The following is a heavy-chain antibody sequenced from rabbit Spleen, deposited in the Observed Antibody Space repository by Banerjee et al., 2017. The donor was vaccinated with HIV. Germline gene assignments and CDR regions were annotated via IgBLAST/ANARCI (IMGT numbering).Heavy chain of an antibody. Sequence: QSLEESGGDLVKPGASLTLTCTASGFSFSSSDYMCWVRQAPGKGLEWISCIAGSSSDFTYSATWAKGRFTCSKTSSTTVTLQMMGLTAADTATYFCARDAGTSFSTYGMDLWGQGTLVTVS. V-gene: IGHV1S40*01. CDR3: ARDAGTSFSTYGMDL. CDR1: GFSFSSSDY. J-gene: IGHJ6*01. D-gene: IGHD8-1*01. CDR2: IAGSSSDFT.